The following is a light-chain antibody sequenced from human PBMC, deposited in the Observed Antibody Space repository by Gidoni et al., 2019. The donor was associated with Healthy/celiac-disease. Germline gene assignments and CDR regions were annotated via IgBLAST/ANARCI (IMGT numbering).Light chain of an antibody. J-gene: IGKJ2*01. Sequence: DIQMTQSPSSLSASVGDRVTITCRASQSISSYLNWYQQKPGKAPKLLIYAASSLQSGVPSRFSGSGSGTVFTLTISSLQPEDFATYYCQQSYSTPQVTFGQGTKLEIK. CDR2: AAS. CDR3: QQSYSTPQVT. CDR1: QSISSY. V-gene: IGKV1-39*01.